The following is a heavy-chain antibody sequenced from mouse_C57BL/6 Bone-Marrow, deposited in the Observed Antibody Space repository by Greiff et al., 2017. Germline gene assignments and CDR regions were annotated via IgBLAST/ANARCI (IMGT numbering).Heavy chain of an antibody. V-gene: IGHV14-3*01. CDR3: ARTPPYYRNWYFDV. CDR2: IDPANGNT. D-gene: IGHD1-1*01. J-gene: IGHJ1*03. CDR1: GFNIKNIY. Sequence: VQLQQSVAELVRPGASVKLSCTASGFNIKNIYMHWVKQRPEQGLEWIGRIDPANGNTTYAPKFQGTATITAATASNTAYLQLSSLTSEDTAIYYCARTPPYYRNWYFDVWGTGTTVTVSS.